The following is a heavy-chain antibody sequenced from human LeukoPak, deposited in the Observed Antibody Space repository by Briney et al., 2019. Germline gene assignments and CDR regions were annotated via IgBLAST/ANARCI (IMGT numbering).Heavy chain of an antibody. Sequence: PSETLSLTCTVSGGSISSSSYYWGWIRQPPGKGLEWIGSIYYSGSTYYNPSLKSRVTISVDTSKNQFSLKLSSVTAADTAMYYCARRRQVAFYSPYAFDLWGQGTMVTVS. D-gene: IGHD2-15*01. J-gene: IGHJ3*01. CDR2: IYYSGST. CDR3: ARRRQVAFYSPYAFDL. V-gene: IGHV4-39*01. CDR1: GGSISSSSYY.